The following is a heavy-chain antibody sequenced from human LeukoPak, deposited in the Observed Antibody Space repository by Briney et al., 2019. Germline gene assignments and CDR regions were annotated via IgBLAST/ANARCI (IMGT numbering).Heavy chain of an antibody. CDR2: IYYSGST. Sequence: SETLSLTCTVSGGSISSYYWSWIRQPPGKGVVWIGYIYYSGSTNYNPSLKSRVTISVDTSKNQFSLKLSSVTAADTAVYYCARDNGPTDAFDIWGQGTMVTVSS. J-gene: IGHJ3*02. CDR1: GGSISSYY. CDR3: ARDNGPTDAFDI. D-gene: IGHD3-16*02. V-gene: IGHV4-59*01.